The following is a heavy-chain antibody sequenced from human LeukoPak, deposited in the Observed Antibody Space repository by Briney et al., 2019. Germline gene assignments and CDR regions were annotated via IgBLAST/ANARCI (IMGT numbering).Heavy chain of an antibody. CDR1: GYTFTSYG. CDR3: ARSIITMIVGHYYYMDV. CDR2: ISAYNGNT. Sequence: GASVKVSCKASGYTFTSYGISWVRQAPGQGLEWMGWISAYNGNTNYAQKLQGRVTMTTDTSTSTAYMELRSLRSDDTAVYYCARSIITMIVGHYYYMDVWGKGTTVTVSS. D-gene: IGHD3-22*01. J-gene: IGHJ6*03. V-gene: IGHV1-18*01.